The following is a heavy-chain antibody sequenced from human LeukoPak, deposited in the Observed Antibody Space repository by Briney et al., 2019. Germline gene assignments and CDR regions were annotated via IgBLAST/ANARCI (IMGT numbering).Heavy chain of an antibody. CDR2: INPNSGGT. J-gene: IGHJ6*02. Sequence: ASVKVSCKASGYTFTGYYMHWVRQAPGQGLEWMGWINPNSGGTNYAQKFQGRVTMTRDTSISTAYMELSRLRSDDTAVYYCARTYYYDSSGYLPSWGQGTTVTVSS. D-gene: IGHD3-22*01. V-gene: IGHV1-2*02. CDR3: ARTYYYDSSGYLPS. CDR1: GYTFTGYY.